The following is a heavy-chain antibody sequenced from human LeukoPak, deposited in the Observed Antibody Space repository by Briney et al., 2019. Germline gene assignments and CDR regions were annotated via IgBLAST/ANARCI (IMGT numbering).Heavy chain of an antibody. CDR3: ARDATMIVVTGNFDI. J-gene: IGHJ3*02. CDR2: ISSSGSTK. D-gene: IGHD3-22*01. CDR1: GFRFSDYY. Sequence: GGSLRLSCAASGFRFSDYYMIWIRQAPGKGLEWVSYISSSGSTKYYADSVKGRFTISRDNARNSLFLQMDRLRAEDTAVYYCARDATMIVVTGNFDIWGQGTLLTVSS. V-gene: IGHV3-11*04.